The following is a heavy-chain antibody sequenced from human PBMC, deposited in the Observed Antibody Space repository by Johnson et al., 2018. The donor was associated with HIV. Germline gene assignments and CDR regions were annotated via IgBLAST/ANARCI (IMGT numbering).Heavy chain of an antibody. J-gene: IGHJ3*02. Sequence: GSKKYYAASVKGRFTISRDNTTNTQYLQMNSLRVEDTAVYNVREVGDAFDIWGQGTMVTVSS. CDR2: GSKK. D-gene: IGHD1-26*01. CDR3: REVGDAFDI. V-gene: IGHV3-30*02.